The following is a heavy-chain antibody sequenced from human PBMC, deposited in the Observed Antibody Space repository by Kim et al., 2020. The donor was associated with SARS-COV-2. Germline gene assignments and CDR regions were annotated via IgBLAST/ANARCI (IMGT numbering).Heavy chain of an antibody. V-gene: IGHV1-18*01. J-gene: IGHJ5*02. D-gene: IGHD6-13*01. CDR2: ISAYNGNT. Sequence: ASVKVSCKASGYTFTSYGISWVRQAPGQGLEWMGWISAYNGNTNYAQKLQGRVTMTTDTSTSTAYMELRSLRSDDTAVYYCAREMEGSSSHGFDPWGQGTLVTVSS. CDR3: AREMEGSSSHGFDP. CDR1: GYTFTSYG.